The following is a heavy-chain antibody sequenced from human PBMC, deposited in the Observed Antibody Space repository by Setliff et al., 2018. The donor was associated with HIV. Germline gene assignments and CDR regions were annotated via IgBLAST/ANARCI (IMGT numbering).Heavy chain of an antibody. V-gene: IGHV1-69*10. D-gene: IGHD1-1*01. CDR3: ARGQLKPTGYYFDS. CDR1: GGTFSSYA. J-gene: IGHJ4*02. CDR2: ILPMVSLP. Sequence: SVKVSCKASGGTFSSYAISWVRLAPGQGFEWMGGILPMVSLPNFAQRFLGRLTITANRSTTTAYMELSSLTSEDTAVYYCARGQLKPTGYYFDSWGLGTLVTV.